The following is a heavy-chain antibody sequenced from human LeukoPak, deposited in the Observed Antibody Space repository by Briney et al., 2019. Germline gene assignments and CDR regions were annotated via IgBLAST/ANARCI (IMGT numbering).Heavy chain of an antibody. CDR2: ISYDGSNK. Sequence: GRSLRLSCAASGFTFSSYAMHWVRQAPGKGLEWVAVISYDGSNKYYADSVKGRFTISRDNAKNTLNLQMNSLRAEDTAVYYCARDLGQYYDTSDNWFDPWGQGTLVTVSS. J-gene: IGHJ5*02. V-gene: IGHV3-30*04. D-gene: IGHD3-22*01. CDR3: ARDLGQYYDTSDNWFDP. CDR1: GFTFSSYA.